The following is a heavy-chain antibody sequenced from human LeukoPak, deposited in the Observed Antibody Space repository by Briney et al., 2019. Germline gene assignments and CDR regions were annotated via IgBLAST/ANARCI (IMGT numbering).Heavy chain of an antibody. V-gene: IGHV3-23*01. Sequence: PGGSLRLSYAASGFTFSTYAMSWVRQAPGKGLEWVSHFGGSGGTIYYADSVKGRFTISRDNSKNTLYLQMNSLRAEDTAVYYCANLDDYWGQGTLVTVSS. J-gene: IGHJ4*02. CDR1: GFTFSTYA. CDR2: FGGSGGTI. CDR3: ANLDDY.